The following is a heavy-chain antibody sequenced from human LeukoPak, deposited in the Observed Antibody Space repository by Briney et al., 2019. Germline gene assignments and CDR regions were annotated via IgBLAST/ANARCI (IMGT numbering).Heavy chain of an antibody. CDR1: GGSISSYY. Sequence: SETLSLTCTVSGGSISSYYWSWTRQPPGKGLEWIGYIYYSGSTNYNPSLKSRVTISVDTSKNQFSLKLSSVTAADTAVYYCARDRRRWLQSPYFDLWGRGTLVTVSS. D-gene: IGHD5-24*01. V-gene: IGHV4-59*01. CDR3: ARDRRRWLQSPYFDL. J-gene: IGHJ2*01. CDR2: IYYSGST.